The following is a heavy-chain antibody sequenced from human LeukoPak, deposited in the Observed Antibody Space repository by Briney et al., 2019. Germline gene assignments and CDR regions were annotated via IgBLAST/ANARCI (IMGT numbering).Heavy chain of an antibody. J-gene: IGHJ4*02. CDR1: GLIFSNYV. Sequence: GGSLRLSCAAAGLIFSNYVMSWVRQAPGKGLDWVSAISANGRSTYYADSVKGRFTVSRDNSKNTLYLQMNRLRDEDTAVYYCAKDLYSSSSDYWGQGTLVTVSS. CDR3: AKDLYSSSSDY. CDR2: ISANGRST. V-gene: IGHV3-23*01. D-gene: IGHD6-6*01.